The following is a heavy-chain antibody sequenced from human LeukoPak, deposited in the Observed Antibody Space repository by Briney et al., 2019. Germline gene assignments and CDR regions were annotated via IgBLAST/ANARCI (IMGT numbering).Heavy chain of an antibody. Sequence: ASVKVSCKASGYTFTSYDINWVRQATGQGPEWMGWMNPNSGNTGYAQKFQGRVTMTRNTSISTAYMELSSLRSEDTAVYYCAKFNRQYCSSTRCYGGFDYWGQGTLVTVSS. V-gene: IGHV1-8*01. CDR1: GYTFTSYD. CDR3: AKFNRQYCSSTRCYGGFDY. CDR2: MNPNSGNT. J-gene: IGHJ4*02. D-gene: IGHD2-2*01.